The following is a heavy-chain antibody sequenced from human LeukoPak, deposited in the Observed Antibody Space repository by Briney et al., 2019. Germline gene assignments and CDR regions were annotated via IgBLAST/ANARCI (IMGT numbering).Heavy chain of an antibody. CDR2: ISSSSSYI. D-gene: IGHD3-16*01. CDR1: GFTFSSYS. Sequence: GGSLRLSCGASGFTFSSYSMNWVRQAPGKGLEWVSSISSSSSYIYYADSVKGRFTISRDNAKNSLYLQMSNLRAEDTAVYFCARGGGLDVWGQGATVTVSS. V-gene: IGHV3-21*04. J-gene: IGHJ6*02. CDR3: ARGGGLDV.